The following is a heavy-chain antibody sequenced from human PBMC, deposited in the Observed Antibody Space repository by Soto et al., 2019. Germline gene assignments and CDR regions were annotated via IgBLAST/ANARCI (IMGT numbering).Heavy chain of an antibody. Sequence: GSLRLSCAASGFTFSDHGMHWVRQAPGKGLEWVPSISGSVGSTFYADSVKGRFTISRDNSMNTLYLQMNSLRAEDTAVYYCAKDRTIASRNFDSWGQGALVTVSS. J-gene: IGHJ4*02. D-gene: IGHD6-6*01. CDR2: ISGSVGST. CDR3: AKDRTIASRNFDS. CDR1: GFTFSDHG. V-gene: IGHV3-23*01.